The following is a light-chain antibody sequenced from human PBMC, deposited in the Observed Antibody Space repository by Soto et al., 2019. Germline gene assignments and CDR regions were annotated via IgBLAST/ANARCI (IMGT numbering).Light chain of an antibody. CDR2: QDS. J-gene: IGLJ1*01. CDR1: KLGDKY. V-gene: IGLV3-1*01. CDR3: QAWDSSTENV. Sequence: SSELTQPPSVSVSPGQTASITCSGAKLGDKYACWYQQKPGQSPVLVIYQDSKRPSGIPERFSGSNSGNTATLTISGTQAMDEADYYCQAWDSSTENVFGTGTKLTVL.